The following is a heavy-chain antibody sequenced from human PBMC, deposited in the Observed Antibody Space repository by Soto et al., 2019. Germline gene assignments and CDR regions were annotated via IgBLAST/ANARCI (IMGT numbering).Heavy chain of an antibody. CDR2: MNPNSGNT. J-gene: IGHJ4*02. D-gene: IGHD6-13*01. CDR1: GYTFTSYD. Sequence: GASVKVSCKASGYTFTSYDINWVRQATGQGLEWMGWMNPNSGNTGYAQKFQGRVTMTRNTSISTAYMELSSLRSEDTAVYYCARGLRNRQPKNRYYFDYWGQGTLVTVSS. V-gene: IGHV1-8*01. CDR3: ARGLRNRQPKNRYYFDY.